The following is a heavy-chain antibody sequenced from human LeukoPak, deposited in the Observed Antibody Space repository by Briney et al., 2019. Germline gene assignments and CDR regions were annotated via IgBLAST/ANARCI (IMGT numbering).Heavy chain of an antibody. Sequence: SETLSLTCTVSGGSISPISSSTYYWGWIRQAPGKGLEWIGSLFYGENTHYNPFLKSRATLSVDASNNQFSLKLTSVTSADAAVYFCARQLPTAAADTRGYFDYWGQGTVVTVSS. CDR1: GGSISPISSSTYY. D-gene: IGHD6-25*01. CDR3: ARQLPTAAADTRGYFDY. V-gene: IGHV4-39*01. CDR2: LFYGENT. J-gene: IGHJ4*02.